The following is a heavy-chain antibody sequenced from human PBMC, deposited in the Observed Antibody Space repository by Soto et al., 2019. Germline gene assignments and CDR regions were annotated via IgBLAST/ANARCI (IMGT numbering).Heavy chain of an antibody. D-gene: IGHD5-12*01. J-gene: IGHJ4*02. CDR2: TIPILDVA. V-gene: IGHV1-69*08. CDR3: ARDSPIGSTYSGYDAIDS. CDR1: GGTFSTST. Sequence: QVQLVQSGAEVKKPGSSVKVSCKASGGTFSTSTFTWVRQAPGQGLEWMGRTIPILDVADYAQDFQGRVTLTADKSTSTAYMERTSLTSKDTAMYYCARDSPIGSTYSGYDAIDSWGQGTLVTVSS.